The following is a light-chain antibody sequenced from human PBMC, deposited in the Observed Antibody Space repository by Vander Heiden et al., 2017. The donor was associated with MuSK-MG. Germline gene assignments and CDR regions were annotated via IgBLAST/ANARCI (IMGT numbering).Light chain of an antibody. Sequence: VLTQPPPASAAPGQKVTISCTGSSSNIGNNDVSGYQQLPGTGPKRLMVINKKRNAGIPDRFTCARSGTSATPTLTVRETGEGAEEDCGSQASGMSAVVFGGGTKLTVL. CDR2: INK. V-gene: IGLV1-51*01. CDR1: SSNIGNND. J-gene: IGLJ2*01. CDR3: GSQASGMSAVV.